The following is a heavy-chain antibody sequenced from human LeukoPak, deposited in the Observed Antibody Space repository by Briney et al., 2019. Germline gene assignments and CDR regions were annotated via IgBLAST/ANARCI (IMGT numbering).Heavy chain of an antibody. D-gene: IGHD3-10*01. CDR3: ARRRHYGSGSYYYPGQGTEYYFDY. CDR1: GGSISSYY. Sequence: SETLSLTCTVSGGSISSYYWSWIRQPPGKGLEWIGYIYYSGSTNYNPSLKSRVTISVDTSKNQFSLKLSSVTAADTAVYYCARRRHYGSGSYYYPGQGTEYYFDYWGQGTLVTVSS. J-gene: IGHJ4*02. CDR2: IYYSGST. V-gene: IGHV4-59*12.